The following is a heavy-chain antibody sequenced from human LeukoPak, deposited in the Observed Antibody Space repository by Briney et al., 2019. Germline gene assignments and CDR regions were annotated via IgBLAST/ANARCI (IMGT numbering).Heavy chain of an antibody. CDR3: AAGHTAIENFDY. D-gene: IGHD5-18*01. CDR2: ISGSGGST. Sequence: GGSLRLSCAASGFTFSSYAMSWVRQAPGKGLEWVSAISGSGGSTYYADSVKGRFTISRDNSKNTLYLQMNSLRAEDTAVYYCAAGHTAIENFDYWGQGTLVTVSS. CDR1: GFTFSSYA. V-gene: IGHV3-23*01. J-gene: IGHJ4*02.